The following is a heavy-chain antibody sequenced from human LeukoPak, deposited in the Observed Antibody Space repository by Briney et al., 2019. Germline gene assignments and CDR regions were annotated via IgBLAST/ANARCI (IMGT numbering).Heavy chain of an antibody. CDR1: GGTFSSYA. CDR3: ASVRAVSSGWYLTDY. Sequence: ASVKVSCKASGGTFSSYAVSWVRQAPGQGLEWMGWISAYNGNTNHAQKLQGRVTMTTDTSTSTAYMELRSLRSDDTAVYYCASVRAVSSGWYLTDYWGQGTLVTVSS. CDR2: ISAYNGNT. J-gene: IGHJ4*02. V-gene: IGHV1-18*01. D-gene: IGHD6-19*01.